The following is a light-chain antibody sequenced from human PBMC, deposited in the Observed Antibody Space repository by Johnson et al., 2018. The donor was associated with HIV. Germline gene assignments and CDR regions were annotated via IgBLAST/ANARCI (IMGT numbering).Light chain of an antibody. CDR2: DNN. CDR3: GTLDSSLSAGGV. CDR1: SSNIGNNY. J-gene: IGLJ1*01. V-gene: IGLV1-51*01. Sequence: QSVLTQPPSVSAAPGQKVTISCSGSSSNIGNNYVSWYQQFPGTAPKLLIYDNNKRPSGIPDRFSGSQSGTSATLGIAGLQTGDEADYYCGTLDSSLSAGGVFGTGTKVNVL.